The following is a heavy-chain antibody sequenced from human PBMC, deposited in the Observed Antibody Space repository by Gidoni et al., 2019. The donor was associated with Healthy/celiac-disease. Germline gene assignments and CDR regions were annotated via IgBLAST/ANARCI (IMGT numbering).Heavy chain of an antibody. V-gene: IGHV3-21*01. Sequence: EVQLVESGGGLLKPGGSLRVSCAHSGFTFSSYSMNWVRQAPGKWLEWVSYISSSISYLYYAESVKGRFTISRYNAKNSLYLQMNSLRSEDTAVYYCAREGGATVTLYGMDVWGQGTTVTVSS. J-gene: IGHJ6*02. D-gene: IGHD4-17*01. CDR3: AREGGATVTLYGMDV. CDR1: GFTFSSYS. CDR2: ISSSISYL.